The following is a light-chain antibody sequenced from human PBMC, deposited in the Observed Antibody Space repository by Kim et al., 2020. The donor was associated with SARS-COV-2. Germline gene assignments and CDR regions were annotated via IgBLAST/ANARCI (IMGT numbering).Light chain of an antibody. CDR1: SNNVANQG. Sequence: LTQPPSVSKGLRQTATLTCTGNSNNVANQGAAWLQQHQGHPPKLLFYRSNDRPSGISERLSASRSGNTASLTITGLQPEDEADYYCSAWDSGLTAWVFGGGTQLTVL. V-gene: IGLV10-54*01. CDR2: RSN. CDR3: SAWDSGLTAWV. J-gene: IGLJ3*02.